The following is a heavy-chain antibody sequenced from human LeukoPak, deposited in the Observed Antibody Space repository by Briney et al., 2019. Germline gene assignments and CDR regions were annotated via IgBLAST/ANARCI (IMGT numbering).Heavy chain of an antibody. Sequence: GMSLSLSCATSGFTFRTYGMEWVRQAPGKGLEWVAIIFSDGIRKYYADSVKGRFTISRDISRSTLYLEMNSLSAEDTAVYYCARASGPIKKNRFDQWGQGTLVTVSS. CDR1: GFTFRTYG. CDR3: ARASGPIKKNRFDQ. CDR2: IFSDGIRK. J-gene: IGHJ4*02. D-gene: IGHD1-26*01. V-gene: IGHV3-30*12.